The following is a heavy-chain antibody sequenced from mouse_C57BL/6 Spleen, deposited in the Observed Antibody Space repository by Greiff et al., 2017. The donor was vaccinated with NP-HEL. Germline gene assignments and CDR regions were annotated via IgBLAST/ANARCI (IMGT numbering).Heavy chain of an antibody. CDR3: TRNYGSSYREVYAMDY. CDR1: GYTFTSYW. CDR2: IYPGNSDT. Sequence: VQLQQSGTVLARPGASVKMSCKTSGYTFTSYWMHWVKQRPGQGLEWMGAIYPGNSDTSYNQKFKGKAKLTAVTSASTAYMELSSLTNEDSAVYYCTRNYGSSYREVYAMDYWGQGTSVTVSS. D-gene: IGHD1-1*01. V-gene: IGHV1-5*01. J-gene: IGHJ4*01.